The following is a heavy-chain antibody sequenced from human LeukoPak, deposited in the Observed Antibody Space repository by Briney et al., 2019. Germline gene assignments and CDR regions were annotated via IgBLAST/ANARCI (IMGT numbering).Heavy chain of an antibody. CDR2: TSADNGDT. Sequence: ASVTVSCKTSGYTFSHFGISWMRQAPGQGLEWMGWTSADNGDTKYAPRLQDRVSMTTDTSTSTAYMELRSLRSDDSAVYYCGREYGSGTSCFGPDYWGQGTLVTVSA. D-gene: IGHD2-2*01. CDR3: GREYGSGTSCFGPDY. J-gene: IGHJ4*02. CDR1: GYTFSHFG. V-gene: IGHV1-18*04.